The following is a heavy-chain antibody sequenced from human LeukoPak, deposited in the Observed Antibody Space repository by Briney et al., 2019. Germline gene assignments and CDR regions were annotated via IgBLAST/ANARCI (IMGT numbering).Heavy chain of an antibody. CDR2: IYYSGST. CDR1: GGSISSYY. V-gene: IGHV4-59*01. CDR3: ARMGLRYFDAFDC. J-gene: IGHJ4*02. Sequence: SETLSLTCTVSGGSISSYYWSWIRQPPGKGLEWIGYIYYSGSTNYNPSLKSRVTISVDTSKNQFSLKLSSVTAADTAVYYCARMGLRYFDAFDCWGQGTLVTVSS. D-gene: IGHD3-9*01.